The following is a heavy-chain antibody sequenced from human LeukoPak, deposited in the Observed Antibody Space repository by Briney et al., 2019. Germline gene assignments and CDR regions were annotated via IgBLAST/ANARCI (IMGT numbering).Heavy chain of an antibody. CDR3: ARDPLYGSGSQPPFDP. CDR2: INPNSGGT. CDR1: GYTFTGYY. Sequence: ASVKVSCKASGYTFTGYYMHWVRQAPGQGLEWMGWINPNSGGTNYAQKLQGRVTMTRATSLSTAYMELSRLRSDDTAVYYCARDPLYGSGSQPPFDPWGQGTLVTVSS. J-gene: IGHJ5*02. V-gene: IGHV1-2*02. D-gene: IGHD3-10*01.